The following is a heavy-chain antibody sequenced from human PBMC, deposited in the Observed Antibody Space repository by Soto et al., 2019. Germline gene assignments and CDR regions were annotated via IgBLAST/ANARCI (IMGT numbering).Heavy chain of an antibody. J-gene: IGHJ4*02. Sequence: GSLRLSCTASGFSVNDNYMAWVRQAPGKSPEWVAVIFTRGTAHYADSVTGRFTFSRDNSKRTLNLQLNNLRAEDTAVYYCTKLWGYYFESWGQGTLVTVSS. V-gene: IGHV3-53*01. CDR1: GFSVNDNY. CDR3: TKLWGYYFES. D-gene: IGHD3-22*01. CDR2: IFTRGTA.